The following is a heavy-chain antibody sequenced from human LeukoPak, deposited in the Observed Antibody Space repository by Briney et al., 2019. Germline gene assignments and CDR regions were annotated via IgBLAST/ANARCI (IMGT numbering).Heavy chain of an antibody. Sequence: ASVKVSCKASGGTFSSYAISWVRQAPGQGLEWMGGIIPIFGTANYAQKFQGRVTITADESTSTAYMELSSLRSEDTAVYYCAREQREDWDIVVVPVFDYGGQGTLVTVSS. CDR2: IIPIFGTA. D-gene: IGHD2-2*01. V-gene: IGHV1-69*01. J-gene: IGHJ4*02. CDR1: GGTFSSYA. CDR3: AREQREDWDIVVVPVFDY.